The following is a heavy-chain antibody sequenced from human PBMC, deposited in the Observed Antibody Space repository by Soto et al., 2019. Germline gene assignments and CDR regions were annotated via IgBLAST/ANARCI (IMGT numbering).Heavy chain of an antibody. CDR3: ARNGTQTGYSYGMDV. V-gene: IGHV1-69*13. J-gene: IGHJ6*02. Sequence: ASVKVSCKASGGTFSDFTINWVRQAPGQRLEWMGGIIPIFDTANYAEKFQGRVTITADESTSTSFMEVSSLRSEDTAVYYCARNGTQTGYSYGMDVWGQGTMVTVSS. CDR1: GGTFSDFT. CDR2: IIPIFDTA. D-gene: IGHD1-1*01.